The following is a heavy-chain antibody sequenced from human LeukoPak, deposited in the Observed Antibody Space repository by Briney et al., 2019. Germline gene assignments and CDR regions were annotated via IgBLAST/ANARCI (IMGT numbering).Heavy chain of an antibody. CDR2: MNPNCGNT. CDR3: ARLPKYSRPLDY. J-gene: IGHJ4*02. D-gene: IGHD6-6*01. V-gene: IGHV1-8*02. Sequence: GSSVKVSCKASGYTCCSYVINWVRQATGQELEGMGWMNPNCGNTAYAQKFQGRVTMSRDTSISTAYMELSSLRSEDTAVYYCARLPKYSRPLDYWGQGTLATVSS. CDR1: GYTCCSYV.